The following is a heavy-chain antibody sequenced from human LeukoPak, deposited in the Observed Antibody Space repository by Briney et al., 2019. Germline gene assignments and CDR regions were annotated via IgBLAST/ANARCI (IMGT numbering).Heavy chain of an antibody. Sequence: SETLSLTCNVSGYSISSGYYWGWIRQTPGKGLEWIGSMYHSGSTYYNPSLKSRVTISVDTSKNQFSLKLSSVTAADTAVYYCAREVLRSGWYGGAFDYWGQGTLVTVST. CDR3: AREVLRSGWYGGAFDY. J-gene: IGHJ4*02. CDR1: GYSISSGYY. CDR2: MYHSGST. V-gene: IGHV4-38-2*02. D-gene: IGHD6-19*01.